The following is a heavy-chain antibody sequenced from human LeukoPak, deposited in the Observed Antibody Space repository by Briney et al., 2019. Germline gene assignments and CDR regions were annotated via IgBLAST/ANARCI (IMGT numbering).Heavy chain of an antibody. J-gene: IGHJ6*03. CDR3: ARGKYYYYMDV. CDR1: GFTFDDYG. V-gene: IGHV3-20*04. Sequence: GGSLRLSCAASGFTFDDYGMSWVRQAPGKGLEWVSGINWDGGSTGYADSVKGRFTISRDNAKNSLYLQMNSLRAEDTASYYCARGKYYYYMDVWGKGTTVTVSS. CDR2: INWDGGST.